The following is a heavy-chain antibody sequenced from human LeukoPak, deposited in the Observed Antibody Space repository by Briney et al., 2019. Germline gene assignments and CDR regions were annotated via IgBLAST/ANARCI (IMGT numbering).Heavy chain of an antibody. D-gene: IGHD4-17*01. V-gene: IGHV3-7*05. J-gene: IGHJ4*02. CDR2: IKQDGSDK. Sequence: PGGSLRLSCTPSGYTFSRHWMSCVRQAPGRGLEWVANIKQDGSDKYYVDSVKGRFNISRDKVKTSMFLQMNRLRVEDTAVYDCAREVYGDNYFDYWGQGTLVTVAS. CDR3: AREVYGDNYFDY. CDR1: GYTFSRHW.